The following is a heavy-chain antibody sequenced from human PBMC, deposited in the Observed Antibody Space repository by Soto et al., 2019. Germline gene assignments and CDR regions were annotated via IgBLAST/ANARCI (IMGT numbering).Heavy chain of an antibody. D-gene: IGHD2-2*01. V-gene: IGHV3-21*01. Sequence: GGSLRLSCAASGFTFSSYSMNWVRQAPGKGLEWVSSISSSSSYIYYADSVKGRFTISRDNAKNSLYLQMNSLRAEDTAVYYCARAPPSCSCTSCYFDYWGQGTLVTVSS. CDR3: ARAPPSCSCTSCYFDY. J-gene: IGHJ4*02. CDR1: GFTFSSYS. CDR2: ISSSSSYI.